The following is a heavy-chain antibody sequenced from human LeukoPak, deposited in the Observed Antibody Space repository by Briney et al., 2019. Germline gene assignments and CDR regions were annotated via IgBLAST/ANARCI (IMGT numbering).Heavy chain of an antibody. Sequence: GGSLRLSCAASGFTFSSYWMHWVRQAPGKGLVWVSRINSDGSSTSYADSVKGRFTISRDNAKNTLYLQMSSLRAEDTAVYYCARGEVYGFGESVYYFDYWGQGTLVTVSS. V-gene: IGHV3-74*01. CDR1: GFTFSSYW. CDR3: ARGEVYGFGESVYYFDY. D-gene: IGHD3-10*01. CDR2: INSDGSST. J-gene: IGHJ4*02.